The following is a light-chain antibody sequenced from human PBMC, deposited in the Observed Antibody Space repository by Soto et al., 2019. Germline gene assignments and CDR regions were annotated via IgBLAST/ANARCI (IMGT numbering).Light chain of an antibody. CDR1: SSNIGAGYD. CDR3: QSYDGSLSGSV. CDR2: GNS. Sequence: QSVLTQPPSVSGAPGQRVTISCTGSSSNIGAGYDVHWYQQLPGTAPKLPIYGNSNRPSGVPDRFSGSKSGTSASLAITGLQAEDEADYYCQSYDGSLSGSVFGGGTTVTVL. V-gene: IGLV1-40*01. J-gene: IGLJ2*01.